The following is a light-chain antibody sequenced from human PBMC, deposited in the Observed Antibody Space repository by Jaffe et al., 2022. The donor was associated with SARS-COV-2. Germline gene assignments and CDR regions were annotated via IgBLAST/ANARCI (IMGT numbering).Light chain of an antibody. CDR2: GTS. CDR1: HSVSSSY. V-gene: IGKV3-20*01. Sequence: EIVLTQSPGTLSLSPGGRATLSCRASHSVSSSYLAWHQQKPGQAPRLLIYGTSNRATGIPDRFSGSGSGTDFTLTISRLEPEDFAVYYCQQYGTLPRTFGGGTKVEIK. J-gene: IGKJ4*01. CDR3: QQYGTLPRT.